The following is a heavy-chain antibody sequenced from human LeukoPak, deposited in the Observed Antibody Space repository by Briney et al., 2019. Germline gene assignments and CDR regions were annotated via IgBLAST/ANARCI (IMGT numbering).Heavy chain of an antibody. Sequence: GGSLRLSCAASGFTFSDFYMTWIRQAPGKGLEWVANIKQDGSEKYYVDSLKGRFTISRDNAKNSLYLQMNSLRAEDTAVYYCAELGITMIGGVWGKGTTVTISS. CDR3: AELGITMIGGV. CDR1: GFTFSDFY. D-gene: IGHD3-10*02. CDR2: IKQDGSEK. V-gene: IGHV3-7*01. J-gene: IGHJ6*04.